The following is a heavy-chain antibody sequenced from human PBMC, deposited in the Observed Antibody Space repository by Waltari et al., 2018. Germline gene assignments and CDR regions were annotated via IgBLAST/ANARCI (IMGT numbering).Heavy chain of an antibody. J-gene: IGHJ4*02. Sequence: QLQLQESGPGLVKPSETLSLTCTVSGGSISSSSYYWGWIRQPPGKGLEWIGSIYYSGSTYSNPSLKSRVTISVDTSKNQFSLKLSSVTAADTAVYYCARALWFGELIDYWGQGTLVTVSS. CDR1: GGSISSSSYY. D-gene: IGHD3-10*01. CDR2: IYYSGST. V-gene: IGHV4-39*07. CDR3: ARALWFGELIDY.